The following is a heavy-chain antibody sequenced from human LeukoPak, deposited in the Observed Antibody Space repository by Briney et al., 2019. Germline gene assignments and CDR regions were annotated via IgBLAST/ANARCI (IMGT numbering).Heavy chain of an antibody. CDR1: GFTFTNAR. D-gene: IGHD1-20*01. V-gene: IGHV3-15*01. CDR2: VTSKTEGGTA. CDR3: TTEGNWNPRSY. Sequence: PGGSLRLSCAASGFTFTNARMSWVRQAPGKGLEWVGRVTSKTEGGTADYSAPVKGRFTISRDDSKNILYLQMSSLETEDTGVYYCTTEGNWNPRSYWGQGTLVTVSS. J-gene: IGHJ4*02.